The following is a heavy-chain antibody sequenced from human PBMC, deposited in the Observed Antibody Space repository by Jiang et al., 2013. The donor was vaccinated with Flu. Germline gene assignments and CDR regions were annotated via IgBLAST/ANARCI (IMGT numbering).Heavy chain of an antibody. CDR2: TYYRSKWYN. D-gene: IGHD6-13*01. CDR1: GDSVSSNSAA. Sequence: QTLSLTCAISGDSVSSNSAAWNWIRQSPSRGLEWLGRTYYRSKWYNDYAVSVKSRITINPDTSKNQFSLQLNSVTPEDTAVYYCARAWQQLVRGAFDIWGQGTMVTVSS. CDR3: ARAWQQLVRGAFDI. V-gene: IGHV6-1*01. J-gene: IGHJ3*02.